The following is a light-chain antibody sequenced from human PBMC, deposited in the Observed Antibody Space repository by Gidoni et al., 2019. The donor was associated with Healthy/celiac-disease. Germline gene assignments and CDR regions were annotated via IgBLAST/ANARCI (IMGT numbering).Light chain of an antibody. CDR3: QQYYSYPQT. Sequence: IRITQSPSSLSASTGDRVTITCRASQGISSYLAWYQQNPRKAPKLLIYAASTLQSGVPSRFSGSGSGTDFTLTISCLQSEDFATYYCQQYYSYPQTFGQGTKVEIK. CDR2: AAS. V-gene: IGKV1-8*01. CDR1: QGISSY. J-gene: IGKJ1*01.